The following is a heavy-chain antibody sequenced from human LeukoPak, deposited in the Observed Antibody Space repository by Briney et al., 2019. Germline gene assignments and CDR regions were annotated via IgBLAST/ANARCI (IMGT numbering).Heavy chain of an antibody. V-gene: IGHV3-53*01. CDR3: ASNHLGEYSSSCDY. Sequence: QTGGSLRLSCAASGFTFDDYAMHWVRQAPGKGLEWVSVIYSGGSTYYADSVKGRFTISRDNSKNTLYLQMNSLRAEDTAVYYCASNHLGEYSSSCDYWGQGTLVTVSS. CDR1: GFTFDDYA. CDR2: IYSGGST. D-gene: IGHD6-13*01. J-gene: IGHJ4*02.